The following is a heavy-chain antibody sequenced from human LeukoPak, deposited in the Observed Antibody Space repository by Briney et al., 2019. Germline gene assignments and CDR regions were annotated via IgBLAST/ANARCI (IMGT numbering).Heavy chain of an antibody. CDR1: GYTFTSCD. Sequence: ASVKVSCKASGYTFTSCDINWVRQASGQGLEWMGWMNPNSGNTGYGQSFQGRITMTRDISIGTAYMELSNLTSEDTAIYYCTRGSSGRRDNWGQGTLVTVSA. J-gene: IGHJ4*02. CDR2: MNPNSGNT. V-gene: IGHV1-8*01. CDR3: TRGSSGRRDN. D-gene: IGHD6-19*01.